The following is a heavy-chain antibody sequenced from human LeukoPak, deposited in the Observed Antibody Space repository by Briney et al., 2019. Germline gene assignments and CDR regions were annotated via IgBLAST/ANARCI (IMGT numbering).Heavy chain of an antibody. CDR1: GGSISSGSYY. Sequence: PSETLSLTCTVSGGSISSGSYYWNWIRQPAGKGLEWVGRIYTSGSTNYNPSLKSRVTISVATSKNQFSLKLSSVTAADTAVYYCARDSPNYYDSSGYYTESPFDSWGQGTLVTVSS. CDR2: IYTSGST. D-gene: IGHD3-22*01. V-gene: IGHV4-61*02. J-gene: IGHJ4*02. CDR3: ARDSPNYYDSSGYYTESPFDS.